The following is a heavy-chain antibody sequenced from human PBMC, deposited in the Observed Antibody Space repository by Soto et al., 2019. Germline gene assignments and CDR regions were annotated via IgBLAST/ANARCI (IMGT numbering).Heavy chain of an antibody. V-gene: IGHV1-3*01. J-gene: IGHJ3*02. D-gene: IGHD2-15*01. CDR2: INAGNGNT. CDR1: GYTFTSYA. CDR3: GSYWIRCSGGSCYLWRAFDI. Sequence: ASVKVSCKASGYTFTSYAMHWVRQAPGQRLERMGWINAGNGNTKYSQKFQGRVTITRDTSASTAYMELSSLRSEDTDVYYSGSYWIRCSGGSCYLWRAFDISCQRTMVTVSS.